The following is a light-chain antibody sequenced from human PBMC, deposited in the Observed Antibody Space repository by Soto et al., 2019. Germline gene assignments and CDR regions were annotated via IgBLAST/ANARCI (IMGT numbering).Light chain of an antibody. CDR1: QSISSW. CDR3: QQYNSYFTWT. J-gene: IGKJ1*01. CDR2: KAS. Sequence: DIQMTQSPSTLSASVGDRVTITCRASQSISSWLAWYQQKPGKAPKLLIYKASSLESGVPSRFSGSGYGTEITLPIISLQPDDFATNYCQQYNSYFTWTFGQGTKMDIK. V-gene: IGKV1-5*03.